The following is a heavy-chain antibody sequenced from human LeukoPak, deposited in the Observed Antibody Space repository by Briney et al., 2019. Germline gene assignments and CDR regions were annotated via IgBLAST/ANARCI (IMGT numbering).Heavy chain of an antibody. CDR3: ARGYSYGHKGRYYFDY. D-gene: IGHD5-18*01. Sequence: GALVKVSCKASGGTFSSYAISWVRQAPGQGLEWMGGIIPIFGTANYAQKFQGRVTITADESTSTAYMELSSLRSEDTAVYYCARGYSYGHKGRYYFDYWGQGTLVTVSS. V-gene: IGHV1-69*13. CDR2: IIPIFGTA. CDR1: GGTFSSYA. J-gene: IGHJ4*02.